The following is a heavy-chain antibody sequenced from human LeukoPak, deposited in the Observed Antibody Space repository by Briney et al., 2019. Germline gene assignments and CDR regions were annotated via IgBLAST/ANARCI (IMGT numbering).Heavy chain of an antibody. CDR2: ISYDGSNK. CDR1: GFTFSSYA. V-gene: IGHV3-30*04. Sequence: PGGSLRLSCAASGFTFSSYAMHWVRQAPGKGLEWVAVISYDGSNKYYADSVKGRFTISRDNSKSTLYLQMNSLRAEDTAVYYCARVTISGYLPDYWGQGTLVTVSS. CDR3: ARVTISGYLPDY. D-gene: IGHD3-3*01. J-gene: IGHJ4*02.